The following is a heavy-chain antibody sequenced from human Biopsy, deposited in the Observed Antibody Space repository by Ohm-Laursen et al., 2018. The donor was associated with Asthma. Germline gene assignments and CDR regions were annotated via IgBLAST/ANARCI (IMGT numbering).Heavy chain of an antibody. CDR1: NGSISSNFYY. CDR2: IYYNGRT. J-gene: IGHJ3*02. CDR3: AKESGSNYAFDI. V-gene: IGHV4-39*02. Sequence: VALSLTCTVSNGSISSNFYYWGWIRQPPGKGLEWIGSIYYNGRTYYNPSLKSRVTISVDTSKKQLSLQLSSVTAADTAVYYCAKESGSNYAFDIWGQGTMVTVSS. D-gene: IGHD1-1*01.